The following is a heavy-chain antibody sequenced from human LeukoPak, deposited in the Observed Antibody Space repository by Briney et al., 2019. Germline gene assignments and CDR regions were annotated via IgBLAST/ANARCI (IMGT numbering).Heavy chain of an antibody. CDR1: GFTVSSNY. J-gene: IGHJ6*03. D-gene: IGHD6-13*01. CDR2: IYSGGST. V-gene: IGHV3-53*01. Sequence: GGSLRLSCAASGFTVSSNYMSWVRQAPGKGLEWVSVIYSGGSTYYADSVKGRFTISRDNSKNTLYLQMNSLRAEDTAVYYCARVKGGSRWYTAYYMDVWGKGTTVTVSS. CDR3: ARVKGGSRWYTAYYMDV.